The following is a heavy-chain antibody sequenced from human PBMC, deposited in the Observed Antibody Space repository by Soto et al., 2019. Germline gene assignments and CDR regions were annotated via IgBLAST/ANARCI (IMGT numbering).Heavy chain of an antibody. J-gene: IGHJ6*03. V-gene: IGHV3-23*01. CDR1: GFTFSSYA. Sequence: GGSLRLSCAASGFTFSSYAMSWVRQAPGKGLEWVSAISGSGGSTYYADSVKGRFTISRDNSKNTPYLQMNSLRAEDTAVYYCAKVKSEGPYYYYMDVWGKGTTVTVSS. CDR3: AKVKSEGPYYYYMDV. CDR2: ISGSGGST.